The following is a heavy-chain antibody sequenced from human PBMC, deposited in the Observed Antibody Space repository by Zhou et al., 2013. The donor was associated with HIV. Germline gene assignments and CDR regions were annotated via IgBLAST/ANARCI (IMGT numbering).Heavy chain of an antibody. V-gene: IGHV1-69*14. J-gene: IGHJ3*01. CDR3: ASLRGSRYSTGVNSHHNPFDL. CDR2: IIPVFRRA. Sequence: QVPVVQSGAEVKKPGSSVRITCKAAGVNFGSFGITWVRQAPGQGLEWMGGIIPVFRRAKYSEKFHDRVTITADTSTSTIYMELRTLRSDDTAVYYCASLRGSRYSTGVNSHHNPFDLWGQGTGVTVSS. CDR1: GVNFGSFG. D-gene: IGHD2-8*02.